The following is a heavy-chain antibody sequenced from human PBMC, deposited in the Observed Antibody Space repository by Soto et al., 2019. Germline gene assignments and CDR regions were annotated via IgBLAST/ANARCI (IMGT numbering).Heavy chain of an antibody. CDR2: IYYSGST. CDR1: GGSISSGGYY. J-gene: IGHJ5*02. D-gene: IGHD6-6*01. V-gene: IGHV4-31*03. Sequence: SETLSLTCTVSGGSISSGGYYWSRIRQHPGKGLEWIGYIYYSGSTYYNPSLKSRVTISVDTSKNQFSLKLSSVTAADTAVYYFACGTYSSSGWFDPCGQGTLVTVSS. CDR3: ACGTYSSSGWFDP.